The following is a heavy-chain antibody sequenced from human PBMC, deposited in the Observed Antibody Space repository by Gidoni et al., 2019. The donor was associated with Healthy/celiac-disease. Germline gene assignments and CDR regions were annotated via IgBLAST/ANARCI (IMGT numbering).Heavy chain of an antibody. CDR1: GGHFSSSA. D-gene: IGHD6-19*01. CDR2: IIPIFGTA. J-gene: IGHJ2*01. V-gene: IGHV1-69*06. CDR3: ARALAVAGSYWYFDL. Sequence: QVKLVQSGAEVKKPGSSVKVCCKAAGGHFSSSAISWVRQAPGQGLEWMGGIIPIFGTATYAQKFQGRVSITAYKSTRTSYMELSSLRSDDTSVYYCARALAVAGSYWYFDLWGRGPLVTVSS.